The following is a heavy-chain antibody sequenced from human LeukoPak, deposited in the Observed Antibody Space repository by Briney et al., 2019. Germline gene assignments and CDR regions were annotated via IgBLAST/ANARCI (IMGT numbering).Heavy chain of an antibody. CDR1: GFTFSSYS. D-gene: IGHD3-22*01. CDR2: ISSSSSTM. J-gene: IGHJ3*02. V-gene: IGHV3-48*01. Sequence: GRSLRLSCAASGFTFSSYSMNWVRQAPGKGLEWVSYISSSSSTMYYADSVKGRFSISRDNAKNSLYLQMNSLRAEDTAVYYCARDHHRRLYDSQARDTFDIWGQGTMVTVSS. CDR3: ARDHHRRLYDSQARDTFDI.